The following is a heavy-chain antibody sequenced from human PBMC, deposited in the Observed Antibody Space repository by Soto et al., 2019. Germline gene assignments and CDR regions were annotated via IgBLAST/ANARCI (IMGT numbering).Heavy chain of an antibody. CDR2: ISAYNGNT. V-gene: IGHV1-18*01. CDR1: GYTFTSYG. Sequence: ASVKVSCKASGYTFTSYGISWVRQAPGQGLEWMGWISAYNGNTNYAQKLQGRVTMTTDTSTSTAYMELRSLRPDDTAVYYCARDGDIVVVPAAMGGSYYMDVWGKGTTVTVSS. J-gene: IGHJ6*03. D-gene: IGHD2-2*01. CDR3: ARDGDIVVVPAAMGGSYYMDV.